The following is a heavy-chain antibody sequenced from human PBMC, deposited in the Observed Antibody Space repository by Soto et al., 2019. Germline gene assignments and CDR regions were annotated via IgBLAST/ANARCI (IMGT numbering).Heavy chain of an antibody. CDR2: IYYSGST. D-gene: IGHD3-10*01. Sequence: SETLSLTCTVSGGSISSSSYYWGWIRQPPGKGLEWIGSIYYSGSTYYNPSLKSRVTISVDTSKNQFSLKLGSVTAADTAVYYCARHDYYGSGSYYKIGSWGYYYGMDVWGQGTTVTVSS. CDR3: ARHDYYGSGSYYKIGSWGYYYGMDV. J-gene: IGHJ6*02. V-gene: IGHV4-39*01. CDR1: GGSISSSSYY.